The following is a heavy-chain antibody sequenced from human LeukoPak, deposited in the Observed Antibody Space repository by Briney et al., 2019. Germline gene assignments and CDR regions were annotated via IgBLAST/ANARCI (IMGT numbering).Heavy chain of an antibody. CDR3: ARHYGSPFDY. J-gene: IGHJ4*02. CDR1: GDSIRGFY. D-gene: IGHD3-16*01. CDR2: FDNSGGS. Sequence: SETLSLTCNVSGDSIRGFYWAWIRQPPGKGLEWIGYFDNSGGSNYNPALESRVIISVDTSKNQFSLKLRSLTAADTAVYYCARHYGSPFDYWGQGTLVTVSS. V-gene: IGHV4-59*01.